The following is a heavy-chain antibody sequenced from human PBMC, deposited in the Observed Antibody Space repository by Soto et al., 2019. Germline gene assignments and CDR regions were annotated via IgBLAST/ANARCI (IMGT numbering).Heavy chain of an antibody. V-gene: IGHV3-23*01. CDR2: IGASGDDT. CDR1: GFTFNNFA. D-gene: IGHD1-1*01. J-gene: IGHJ4*02. CDR3: AKDVMEATRY. Sequence: GGSLRLSCAASGFTFNNFALSWVRQAPGKGLEWVSSIGASGDDTYYADSVKGRFTISRDNSKNMVFLQMDGLGAEDTATYYCAKDVMEATRYWGQGTVVTVSS.